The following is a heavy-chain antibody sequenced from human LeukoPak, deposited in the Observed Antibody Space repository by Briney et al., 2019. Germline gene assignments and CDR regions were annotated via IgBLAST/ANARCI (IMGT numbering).Heavy chain of an antibody. J-gene: IGHJ4*02. CDR3: AKRQSGYYPFDY. CDR2: ISGSGVVI. Sequence: GGSLRLSCAASGFTFSSYAMSWVRQAPGKGLEWVSIISGSGVVIYYAASVKGRSTISRDNSQNTLYLQMNSLRAEDTAVYYCAKRQSGYYPFDYWGQGTLVSVSS. D-gene: IGHD2/OR15-2a*01. CDR1: GFTFSSYA. V-gene: IGHV3-23*01.